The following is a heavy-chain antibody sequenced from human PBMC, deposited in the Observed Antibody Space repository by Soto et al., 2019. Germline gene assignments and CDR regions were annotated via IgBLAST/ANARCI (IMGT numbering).Heavy chain of an antibody. CDR2: IYSGGST. CDR3: ARAGGVHSNGSPFDY. V-gene: IGHV3-66*01. J-gene: IGHJ4*02. Sequence: GGSLRLSCAASGFTVSSNYMSWVRQAPGKGLEWVSVIYSGGSTYYADSVKGRFTISRDNSKNTLYLQMNSLRAEDTAVYYCARAGGVHSNGSPFDYWGQGTLVTVSS. D-gene: IGHD4-4*01. CDR1: GFTVSSNY.